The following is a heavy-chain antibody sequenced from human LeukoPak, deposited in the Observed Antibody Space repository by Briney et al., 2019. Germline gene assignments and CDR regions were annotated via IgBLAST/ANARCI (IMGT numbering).Heavy chain of an antibody. V-gene: IGHV1-69*01. J-gene: IGHJ4*02. Sequence: ASVKVSFTASGGTFSSYAISWVRQAPGQGLEWMGGIIPIFGTANYAQKFQGRVTNTADESTSTAYMGLSSLRSEDTAVYYCARLRSYGYWAAFDYWGQGTLVTVSS. CDR2: IIPIFGTA. D-gene: IGHD5-18*01. CDR3: ARLRSYGYWAAFDY. CDR1: GGTFSSYA.